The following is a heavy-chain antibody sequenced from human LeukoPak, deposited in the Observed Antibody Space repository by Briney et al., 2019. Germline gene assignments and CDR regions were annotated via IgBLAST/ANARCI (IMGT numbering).Heavy chain of an antibody. J-gene: IGHJ5*02. CDR3: ARADFIDAGPYLIGP. CDR2: TNTKSGRT. V-gene: IGHV1-2*02. Sequence: ASVRVSCKTSEYSFTDYYIHWVRQAPGQGLEWMGWTNTKSGRTSSARKFQGRVTMTRDPSITTVYMDMAWLTSDDTAIYFCARADFIDAGPYLIGPWGQGTLVTVSS. CDR1: EYSFTDYY. D-gene: IGHD3-3*01.